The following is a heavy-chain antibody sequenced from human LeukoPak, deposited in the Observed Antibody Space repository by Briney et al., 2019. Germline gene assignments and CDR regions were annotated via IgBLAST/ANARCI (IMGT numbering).Heavy chain of an antibody. D-gene: IGHD6-19*01. CDR3: VRDRGGSGWYYFDY. CDR1: GFSFNFYA. J-gene: IGHJ4*02. Sequence: PGGSLRLSCAASGFSFNFYAMHWVRQAPGTGLEWVAGLSYNGSNEFYADSVKGRFTISRDNSRNTLHLQMSSLGAEDTAVYYCVRDRGGSGWYYFDYWGQGTLVSVSS. V-gene: IGHV3-30-3*01. CDR2: LSYNGSNE.